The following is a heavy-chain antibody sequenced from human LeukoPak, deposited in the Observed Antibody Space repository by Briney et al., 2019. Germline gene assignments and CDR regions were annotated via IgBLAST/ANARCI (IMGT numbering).Heavy chain of an antibody. V-gene: IGHV1-3*01. CDR3: ATAYSSSWYYFDY. D-gene: IGHD6-13*01. CDR2: INAGNGNT. Sequence: ASVKVSCRASGGTFSSYAISWVRQAPGQGLEWMGWINAGNGNTKYSQKFQGRVTITRDTSASTAYMELSSLRSEDTAVYYCATAYSSSWYYFDYWGQETLVTVSS. CDR1: GGTFSSYA. J-gene: IGHJ4*02.